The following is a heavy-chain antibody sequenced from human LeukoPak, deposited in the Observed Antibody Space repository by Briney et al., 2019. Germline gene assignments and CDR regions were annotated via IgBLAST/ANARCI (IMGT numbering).Heavy chain of an antibody. J-gene: IGHJ4*02. CDR1: GGSFSGYY. CDR3: ALEGSSTSCFDY. CDR2: INHSGST. D-gene: IGHD2-2*01. Sequence: SETLSLSCAVYGGSFSGYYWSWIRQPPGKGLEWIGEINHSGSTNYNPSLKSRVTISVDTSKNQFSQKLSSVTAADTAVYYCALEGSSTSCFDYWGQGTLVTVSS. V-gene: IGHV4-34*01.